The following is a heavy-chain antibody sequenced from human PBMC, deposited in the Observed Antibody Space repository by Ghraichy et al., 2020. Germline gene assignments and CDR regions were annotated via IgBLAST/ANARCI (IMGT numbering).Heavy chain of an antibody. CDR3: ARRIAVAGTPSAWFDP. D-gene: IGHD6-19*01. Sequence: SETLSLTCTVSGGSFSNYYWTWIRQPPGKGLEWIGYIYISGNTNYNPSLKSRVTISLDTSKNQFSLKLSSVTAADTAVYYCARRIAVAGTPSAWFDPWGQGTLVTVSS. CDR2: IYISGNT. J-gene: IGHJ5*02. V-gene: IGHV4-4*09. CDR1: GGSFSNYY.